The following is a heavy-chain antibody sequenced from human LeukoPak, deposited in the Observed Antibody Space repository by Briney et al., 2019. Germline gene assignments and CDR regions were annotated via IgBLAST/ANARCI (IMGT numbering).Heavy chain of an antibody. V-gene: IGHV4-61*02. J-gene: IGHJ4*02. D-gene: IGHD3-22*01. CDR3: ARDRKYYYDSSGYYNYYFDY. CDR2: TYTSGST. CDR1: GGSISSGSYY. Sequence: SQTLSLTCTVSGGSISSGSYYWSWIRQPAGKGLEWIGRTYTSGSTNYNPSLKSRVTISVDTSKNQFSLKLSSVTAADTAVYYCARDRKYYYDSSGYYNYYFDYWGQGTLVTVSS.